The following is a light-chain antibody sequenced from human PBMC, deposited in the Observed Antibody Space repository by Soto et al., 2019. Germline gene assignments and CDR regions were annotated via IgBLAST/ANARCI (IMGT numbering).Light chain of an antibody. CDR1: QPISNA. CDR2: GAS. J-gene: IGKJ1*01. V-gene: IGKV3-15*01. CDR3: QVYGRSPLNLT. Sequence: EIVMTQSPATLSVSPGERATLSCRASQPISNALAWYQHKPGQAPRLLIHGASTRATGIPARFSGSGSGTDFTLTISRLESEDFAVYYCQVYGRSPLNLTFGPGTKVDIK.